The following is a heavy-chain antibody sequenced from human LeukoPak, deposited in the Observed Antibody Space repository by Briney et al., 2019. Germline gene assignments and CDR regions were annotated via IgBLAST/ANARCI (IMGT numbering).Heavy chain of an antibody. V-gene: IGHV3-21*01. CDR2: ISSSSSYI. J-gene: IGHJ6*04. Sequence: KPGGSLRLSCAASGFTFSSYSMNWVRQAPGKGLEWVSSISSSSSYIYYADSVKGRFTISRDNAKNSLYLQMNSLRAEDTAVYYCARGNQLPLSMDVWGKGTTVTVSP. CDR3: ARGNQLPLSMDV. D-gene: IGHD2-2*01. CDR1: GFTFSSYS.